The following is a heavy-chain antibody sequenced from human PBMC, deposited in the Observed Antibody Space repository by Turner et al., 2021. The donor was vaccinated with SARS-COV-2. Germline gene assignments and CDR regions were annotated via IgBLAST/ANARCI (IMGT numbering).Heavy chain of an antibody. CDR1: GGSVDSSTYY. D-gene: IGHD3-16*01. Sequence: QLQLRESVPGLVKPSETLSLTCTVSGGSVDSSTYYWGWIRQPPGKGLEWLGSVLDSETTFYNPSLSSRVTISIDASRNQFSLRLASVTAADTDVYYCAGGPSAVYFDSWGLGTLVTVSS. CDR3: AGGPSAVYFDS. CDR2: VLDSETT. J-gene: IGHJ4*02. V-gene: IGHV4-39*01.